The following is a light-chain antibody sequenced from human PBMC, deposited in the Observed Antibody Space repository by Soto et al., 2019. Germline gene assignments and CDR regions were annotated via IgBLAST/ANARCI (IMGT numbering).Light chain of an antibody. Sequence: DIQMTQSPSTLSASVGDRVAITCRASQSVSSWLAWYQQKPGKAPNLLIYKASSLESGVPSRFSGSGSGTEFTLTISSLQPDDFATYYCQQYSTYSSTFGPGTKVDIK. V-gene: IGKV1-5*03. CDR1: QSVSSW. J-gene: IGKJ3*01. CDR2: KAS. CDR3: QQYSTYSST.